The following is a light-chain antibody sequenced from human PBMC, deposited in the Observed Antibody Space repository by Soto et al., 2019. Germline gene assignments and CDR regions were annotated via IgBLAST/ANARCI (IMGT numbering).Light chain of an antibody. V-gene: IGKV1-17*01. CDR3: QQLNSYPHT. CDR2: AAS. J-gene: IGKJ4*01. Sequence: IQMTQSPSSLSASVGYRVTITCRANQSISNHLNWYQQKPGKAPKILIYAASTLQSGVPSRFSGSGYGTDFNLTISSLQPEDFATYYCQQLNSYPHTFGGGTKVDIK. CDR1: QSISNH.